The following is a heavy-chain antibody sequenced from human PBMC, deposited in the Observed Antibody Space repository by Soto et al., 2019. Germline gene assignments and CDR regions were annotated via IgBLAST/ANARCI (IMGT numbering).Heavy chain of an antibody. J-gene: IGHJ6*02. D-gene: IGHD6-19*01. CDR1: GGNPSNSA. CDR2: IIPVFGII. V-gene: IGHV1-69*13. CDR3: AGGRIVVAGSSAHDVMDF. Sequence: GAAVKVSCKASGGNPSNSAISWVRQAPGQGLEWMGGIIPVFGIISYAQNFQGRVTITADESTSTAYMELSSLRVEDTAVYFCAGGRIVVAGSSAHDVMDFWGQGTAVTVS.